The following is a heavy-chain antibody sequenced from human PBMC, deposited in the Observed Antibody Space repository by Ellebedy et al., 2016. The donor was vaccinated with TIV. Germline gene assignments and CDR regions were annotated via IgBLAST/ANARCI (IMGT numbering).Heavy chain of an antibody. D-gene: IGHD1-1*01. J-gene: IGHJ4*02. CDR3: ARHHTVERGAIDY. CDR2: IYYSGST. V-gene: IGHV4-39*01. Sequence: MPSETLSLTCTVSGGSISSPSYYCGWIRQPPGKGLEWIGSIYYSGSTYYYPSLKSRVTMSIDTSKNQFSLKLSSVTAADTAVYYCARHHTVERGAIDYWGQGTLVTVSS. CDR1: GGSISSPSYY.